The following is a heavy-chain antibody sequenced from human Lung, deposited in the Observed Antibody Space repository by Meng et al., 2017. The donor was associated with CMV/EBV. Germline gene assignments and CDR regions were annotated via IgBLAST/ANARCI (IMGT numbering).Heavy chain of an antibody. CDR2: ISSSSSYI. CDR1: GFTFSYYS. Sequence: GGSLRLSCAASGFTFSYYSMNWVRQAPGKGLEWVSSISSSSSYIYYADSVKGRFTISRDNAKNSLYLQMNSLRAEDTAVYYCAGFGHRNIWWLGIVGFDYWXQGNXVTVDS. V-gene: IGHV3-21*01. D-gene: IGHD2-21*01. CDR3: AGFGHRNIWWLGIVGFDY. J-gene: IGHJ4*02.